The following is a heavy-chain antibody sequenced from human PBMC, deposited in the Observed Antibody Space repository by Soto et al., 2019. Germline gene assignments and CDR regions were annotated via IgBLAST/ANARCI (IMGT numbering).Heavy chain of an antibody. CDR2: IYPGDSDT. J-gene: IGHJ5*02. CDR3: ARAAAAGTGWFDP. CDR1: GYSFTIYC. V-gene: IGHV5-51*01. D-gene: IGHD6-13*01. Sequence: GESLKISCNGSGYSFTIYCIGWVLQMPGKGLEWMGIIYPGDSDTRYSPSFQGQVTISADKSISTAYLQWSSLKASDTAMYYCARAAAAGTGWFDPWGQGTLVTVSS.